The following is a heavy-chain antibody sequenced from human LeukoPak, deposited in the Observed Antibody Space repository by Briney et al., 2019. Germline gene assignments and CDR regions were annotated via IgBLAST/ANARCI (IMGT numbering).Heavy chain of an antibody. CDR3: ARHKAGDYWAY. CDR1: GYSFTSYW. J-gene: IGHJ4*02. V-gene: IGHV5-51*01. CDR2: IYPGDSDS. Sequence: GESLKSSRKGSGYSFTSYWIGWVRQMPGKGLEWMGIIYPGDSDSRYRPSFEGQVTISVDKSINTAYLQWSSLKASDTGMYYCARHKAGDYWAYWGQGTLVTVSS. D-gene: IGHD4-17*01.